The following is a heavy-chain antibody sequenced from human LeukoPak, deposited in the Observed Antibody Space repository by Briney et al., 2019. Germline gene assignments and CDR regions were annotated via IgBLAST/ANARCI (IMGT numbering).Heavy chain of an antibody. CDR2: IPNDGSKT. Sequence: GRSLRLSCAASGFSFSSYAMHWVRQAPGKGLEWVAAIPNDGSKTYYADSVKGRFTISRDNSKNTLYLQMNSLRTEDTAVYYCADERGYNYGYSFDYWGQGTLVTVSS. D-gene: IGHD5-18*01. V-gene: IGHV3-30-3*01. J-gene: IGHJ4*02. CDR1: GFSFSSYA. CDR3: ADERGYNYGYSFDY.